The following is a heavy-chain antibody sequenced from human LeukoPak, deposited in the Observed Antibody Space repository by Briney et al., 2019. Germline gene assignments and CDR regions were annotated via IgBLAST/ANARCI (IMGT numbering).Heavy chain of an antibody. V-gene: IGHV3-66*01. D-gene: IGHD2-2*01. Sequence: PGGSLRLSCAASGFTVSSNYMSWVRQAPGKGLEWVSVIYSGGSTYYADSVKGRFTISRDNSKSTLYLQMNSLRGEDTAIYYCAKDAYCSSSNCLDYWGQGTLVTVSS. J-gene: IGHJ4*02. CDR3: AKDAYCSSSNCLDY. CDR2: IYSGGST. CDR1: GFTVSSNY.